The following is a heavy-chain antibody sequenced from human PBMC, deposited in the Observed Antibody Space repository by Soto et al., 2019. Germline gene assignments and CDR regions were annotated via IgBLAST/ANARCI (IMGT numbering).Heavy chain of an antibody. D-gene: IGHD1-1*01. Sequence: LSLTCTVSGASISGYYWSWIRKSAGKGLEWIGRIYATGTTDYNPSLKSRVMMSVDTSKKQFSLKLRSVTAADTAVYYCVRDGTKALRDWFDPWGQG. J-gene: IGHJ5*02. V-gene: IGHV4-4*07. CDR3: VRDGTKALRDWFDP. CDR1: GASISGYY. CDR2: IYATGTT.